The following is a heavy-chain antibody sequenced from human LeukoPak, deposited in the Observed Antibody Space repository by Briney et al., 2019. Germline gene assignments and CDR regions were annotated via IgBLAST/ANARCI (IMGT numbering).Heavy chain of an antibody. CDR3: ARWGGEDYYDSSGYYSDFDY. D-gene: IGHD3-22*01. CDR2: INPSRGST. V-gene: IGHV1-46*02. Sequence: GASVKVSCKASGYTFNSYYMHWVRQAPGQGLEWMGIINPSRGSTSYAQKFQGRVTMTRDTSTSTVYMELSSLRSEDTAVYYCARWGGEDYYDSSGYYSDFDYWGQGTLVTVSS. CDR1: GYTFNSYY. J-gene: IGHJ4*02.